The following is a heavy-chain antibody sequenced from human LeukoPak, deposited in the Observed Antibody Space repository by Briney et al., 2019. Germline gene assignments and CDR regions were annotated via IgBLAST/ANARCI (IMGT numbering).Heavy chain of an antibody. CDR1: GGSIFSYY. CDR3: ARRAYYDTSGYYPASGYFDL. J-gene: IGHJ2*01. Sequence: ASETLSLTCTVSGGSIFSYYFNWIRQPPGKGLGWIGYIYSNGITNYNPSLRSRGTISIATSKNQFSLRLRSVTAADTAIYYCARRAYYDTSGYYPASGYFDLWGRGTLVTVSS. D-gene: IGHD3-22*01. CDR2: IYSNGIT. V-gene: IGHV4-4*08.